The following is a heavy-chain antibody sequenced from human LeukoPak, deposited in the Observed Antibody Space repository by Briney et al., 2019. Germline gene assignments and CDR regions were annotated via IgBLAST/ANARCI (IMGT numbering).Heavy chain of an antibody. CDR2: IIPIFGTA. V-gene: IGHV1-69*05. CDR3: ARGPLSVSGTASPYYYYMDV. Sequence: SVKVSCKASGGTFSSYAISWVRQAPGQGLEWMGGIIPIFGTANYAQKFQGRVTITTDESTSTAYMELSSLRSEDTAVYYCARGPLSVSGTASPYYYYMDVWGKGTTVTVSS. CDR1: GGTFSSYA. J-gene: IGHJ6*03. D-gene: IGHD3-10*01.